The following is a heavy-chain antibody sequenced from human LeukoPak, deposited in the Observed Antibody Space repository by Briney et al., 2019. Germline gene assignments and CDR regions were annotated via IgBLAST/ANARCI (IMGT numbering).Heavy chain of an antibody. CDR2: ISGSGGST. Sequence: GGSLRLSCAASGFTFSSYGMAWVRQAPGKGLEWVSAISGSGGSTYYADSVKGRFTISRDDSKNTLYLQMNSLRAEDTAVYYCAKDGSWSLYYFDYWGQGTLVTVSS. CDR3: AKDGSWSLYYFDY. CDR1: GFTFSSYG. J-gene: IGHJ4*02. D-gene: IGHD6-13*01. V-gene: IGHV3-23*01.